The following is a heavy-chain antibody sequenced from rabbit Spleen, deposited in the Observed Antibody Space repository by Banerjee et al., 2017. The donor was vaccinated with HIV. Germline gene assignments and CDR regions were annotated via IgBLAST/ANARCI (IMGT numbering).Heavy chain of an antibody. V-gene: IGHV1S40*01. CDR2: IDVSKSGST. Sequence: QSLEESGGGLVQPEGSLTLTCKASGFDFSSRYYMCWVRQAPGKGLEWIACIDVSKSGSTYYASWAKGRFTISKTSSTTVTLQMTSLTAADTATYFCARDSAGREDFNLWGPGTLVTVS. CDR1: GFDFSSRYY. D-gene: IGHD4-2*01. CDR3: ARDSAGREDFNL. J-gene: IGHJ4*01.